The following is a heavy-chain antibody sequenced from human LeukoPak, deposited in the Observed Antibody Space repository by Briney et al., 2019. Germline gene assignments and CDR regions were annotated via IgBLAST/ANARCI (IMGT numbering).Heavy chain of an antibody. CDR1: GGSISSKY. CDR3: GRTGIGSSYYYGMDV. J-gene: IGHJ6*02. V-gene: IGHV4-59*01. CDR2: IYTTGIT. D-gene: IGHD6-6*01. Sequence: KTSETLSLTCTVSGGSISSKYWSWIRQPPGKGLEWIGHIYTTGITKYNPSLKSRVTISVDTSKNQFSLKLSSVTAADTAVYYCGRTGIGSSYYYGMDVWGQGTTVTVSS.